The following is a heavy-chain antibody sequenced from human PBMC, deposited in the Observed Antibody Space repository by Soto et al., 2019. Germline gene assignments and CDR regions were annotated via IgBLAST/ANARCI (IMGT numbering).Heavy chain of an antibody. J-gene: IGHJ6*02. D-gene: IGHD5-18*01. CDR2: ISGSGGST. CDR1: GFTFSSYA. CDR3: AKDRDGYNWYYYYGMDV. V-gene: IGHV3-23*01. Sequence: GGSLRLSCAASGFTFSSYAMSWVRQAPGKGLEWVSAISGSGGSTYYADSVKGRFTISRDNSKNTLYLQMNSLRAEDTAVYYCAKDRDGYNWYYYYGMDVWGQGTTVTSP.